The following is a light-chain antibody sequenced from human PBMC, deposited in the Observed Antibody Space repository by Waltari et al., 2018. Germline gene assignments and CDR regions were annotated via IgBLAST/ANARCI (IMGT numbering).Light chain of an antibody. V-gene: IGKV2-28*01. J-gene: IGKJ5*01. CDR2: FAS. CDR3: MQSLQNSVT. CDR1: QSLQHRNGYNY. Sequence: DILMTQSPVSLSVTPGEQASLSCTSRQSLQHRNGYNYLDWYLQKPGLSPQLLIYFASYRASGVPDRFSGSGSVTDFTLRISRVEAEDVGVYYCMQSLQNSVTFGQGTRLEIK.